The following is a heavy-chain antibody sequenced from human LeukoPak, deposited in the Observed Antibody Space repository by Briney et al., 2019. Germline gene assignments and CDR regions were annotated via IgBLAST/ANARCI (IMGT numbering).Heavy chain of an antibody. J-gene: IGHJ4*02. CDR1: GGTFSSYA. CDR2: IIPILGIA. V-gene: IGHV1-69*04. D-gene: IGHD2-15*01. CDR3: ATLAVAAKDRTIYYFDY. Sequence: GASVKVSCKASGGTFSSYAISWVRQAPGQGLEWMGRIIPILGIANYAQKFQGRVTITADKSTSTAYMELSSLRSEDTAVYYCATLAVAAKDRTIYYFDYWGQGTLVTVSS.